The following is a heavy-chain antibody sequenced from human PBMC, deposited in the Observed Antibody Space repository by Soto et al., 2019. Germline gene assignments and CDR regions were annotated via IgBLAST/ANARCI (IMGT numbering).Heavy chain of an antibody. J-gene: IGHJ3*02. CDR2: ISGSGGST. CDR3: AKDGYPPKDDAFDI. D-gene: IGHD5-18*01. Sequence: GGSLRLSCAASGFTFSRYSMNWVRQAPGKGLEWVSAISGSGGSTYYADSVKGRFTISRDNSKNTLYLQMNSLRAEDTAVYYCAKDGYPPKDDAFDIWGQGTMVTVSS. CDR1: GFTFSRYS. V-gene: IGHV3-23*01.